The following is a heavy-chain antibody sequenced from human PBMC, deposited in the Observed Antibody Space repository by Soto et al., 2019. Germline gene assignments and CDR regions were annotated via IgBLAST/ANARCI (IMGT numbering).Heavy chain of an antibody. V-gene: IGHV5-51*01. CDR3: ASGTSGISRALSGTRYYYYYYGMDV. CDR1: GYSFTSYW. J-gene: IGHJ6*02. Sequence: GESLKISCKGSGYSFTSYWIGWVRQMPRKGLEWMGIIYPGDSDTRYSPSFHGQVTISADKAISTAYLQWSSLKASDTAIYYCASGTSGISRALSGTRYYYYYYGMDVWGQGTTVTVSS. D-gene: IGHD3-10*01. CDR2: IYPGDSDT.